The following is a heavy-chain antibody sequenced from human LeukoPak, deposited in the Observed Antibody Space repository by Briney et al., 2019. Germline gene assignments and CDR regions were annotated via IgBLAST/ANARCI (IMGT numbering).Heavy chain of an antibody. D-gene: IGHD6-19*01. CDR1: GFTVSSND. CDR2: IYKSGNT. CDR3: ARYTSGSHFDS. V-gene: IGHV3-53*01. J-gene: IGHJ4*02. Sequence: PGGSLRVSCAASGFTVSSNDMTWVRQAPGKGLEWVSVIYKSGNTFYSDSVKGRFTISRDNSKNTVYLQMDSLRAEDTAVYYCARYTSGSHFDSWGQGTLVTVSS.